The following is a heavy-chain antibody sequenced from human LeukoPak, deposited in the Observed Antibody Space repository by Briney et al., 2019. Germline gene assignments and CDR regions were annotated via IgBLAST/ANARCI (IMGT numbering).Heavy chain of an antibody. J-gene: IGHJ5*02. CDR1: GYIFTSYW. CDR2: IYPGDSDT. CDR3: ARSASYGSGSYDWFDP. D-gene: IGHD3-10*01. Sequence: GEALRISCKGSGYIFTSYWIGWVRQLPGKGLEWMGIIYPGDSDTRYSPSFQGQVTISADKSISTAYLQWSSLKASDTAMYYCARSASYGSGSYDWFDPWGQGTLVTVSS. V-gene: IGHV5-51*01.